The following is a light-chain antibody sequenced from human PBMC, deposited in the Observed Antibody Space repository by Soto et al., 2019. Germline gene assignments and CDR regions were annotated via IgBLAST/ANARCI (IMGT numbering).Light chain of an antibody. CDR1: QNINSY. J-gene: IGKJ2*01. V-gene: IGKV1-39*01. Sequence: DVQLTQSPSSLSASVGDRVTITCRASQNINSYLNWYQQRPGTAPKFLIYAASSLQSGVPSRFSGSESRTDFTLIISGLQPEDSGFYFCQQTFNTHHTFGQGTKLEI. CDR2: AAS. CDR3: QQTFNTHHT.